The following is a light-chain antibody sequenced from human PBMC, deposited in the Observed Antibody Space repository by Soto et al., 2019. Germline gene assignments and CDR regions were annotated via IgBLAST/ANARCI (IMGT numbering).Light chain of an antibody. CDR3: QHLNSYPTWT. J-gene: IGKJ1*01. CDR2: AAS. CDR1: QGISSY. V-gene: IGKV1-9*01. Sequence: IQLTQSPSSLSASVGDRVTITCLASQGISSYLAWYQHKPGKAPNLLISAASTLQSGVPSRFSGSGSGTDFTLTISSLQPEDFATYYCQHLNSYPTWTFGQGTKVDIK.